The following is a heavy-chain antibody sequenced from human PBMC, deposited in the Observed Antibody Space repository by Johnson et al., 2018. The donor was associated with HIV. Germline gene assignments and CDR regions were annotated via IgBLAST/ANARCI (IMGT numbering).Heavy chain of an antibody. Sequence: VQLVESGGGLVQPGRSLRLSCAASGFTFDDYAMHWVRQAPGKGLEWVSGISWNSGSIGYADSVKGRFTISRDNAKNSLYLQMNSLRAEDTALYYCATGSCIDGVCYVFDVWGQGTMVTVSS. J-gene: IGHJ3*01. V-gene: IGHV3-9*01. D-gene: IGHD2-8*01. CDR2: ISWNSGSI. CDR3: ATGSCIDGVCYVFDV. CDR1: GFTFDDYA.